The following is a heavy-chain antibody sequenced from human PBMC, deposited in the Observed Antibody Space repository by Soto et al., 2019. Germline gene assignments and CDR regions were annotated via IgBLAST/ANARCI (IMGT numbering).Heavy chain of an antibody. V-gene: IGHV4-39*01. CDR1: GGSISSSSYY. J-gene: IGHJ6*02. CDR2: IYYSGST. CDR3: ARQVEVDISSSWSYYYYGMDV. Sequence: QLQLQESGPGLVKPSETLSLTCTVSGGSISSSSYYWGWIRQPPGKGLEWIGSIYYSGSTYYNPSLKSRVTISVDTSKNQFSLKLISVTAADTAVYYCARQVEVDISSSWSYYYYGMDVWGQGTTVTVSS. D-gene: IGHD6-13*01.